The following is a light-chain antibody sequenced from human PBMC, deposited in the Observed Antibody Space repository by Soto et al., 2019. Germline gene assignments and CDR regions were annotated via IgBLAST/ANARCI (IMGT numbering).Light chain of an antibody. CDR2: SNN. Sequence: QSVLTQPPSASGTPGQRVTISCSGSSSNIGSKTVNWYQQLPGTAPKLLIYSNNQRPSGVPDRFSGSKSGTSASLAISGLQSEDEADYYCVAWDDSLNRGVFGGGTKLTVL. V-gene: IGLV1-44*01. CDR3: VAWDDSLNRGV. J-gene: IGLJ3*02. CDR1: SSNIGSKT.